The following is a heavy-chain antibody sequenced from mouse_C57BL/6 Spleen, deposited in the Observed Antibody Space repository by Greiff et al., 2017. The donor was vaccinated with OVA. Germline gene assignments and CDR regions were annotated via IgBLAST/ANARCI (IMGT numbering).Heavy chain of an antibody. CDR1: GYTFTSYW. V-gene: IGHV1-55*01. J-gene: IGHJ4*01. D-gene: IGHD1-1*01. CDR2: IYPGSGST. CDR3: ARRGNYYGLYAMDY. Sequence: QVQLQQPGAELVKPGASVKMSCKASGYTFTSYWITWVKQRPGQGLEWIGDIYPGSGSTNYNEKFKSKATLTVDTSSSTAYMQLSSLTSEDSAVYYSARRGNYYGLYAMDYWGQGTSVTVSS.